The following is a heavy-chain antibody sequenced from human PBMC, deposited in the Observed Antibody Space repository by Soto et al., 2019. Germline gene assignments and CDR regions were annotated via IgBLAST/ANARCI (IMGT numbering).Heavy chain of an antibody. Sequence: SVKVSCKASGGTFSSYAISWVRQAPGQGLEWMGGIIPIFGTANYAQKFQGRVTITADESTSTAYMELSSLRSEDTAVYYCASLNTRYYYDSSGYSDYWGQGTLVTVSS. J-gene: IGHJ4*02. D-gene: IGHD3-22*01. CDR1: GGTFSSYA. V-gene: IGHV1-69*13. CDR3: ASLNTRYYYDSSGYSDY. CDR2: IIPIFGTA.